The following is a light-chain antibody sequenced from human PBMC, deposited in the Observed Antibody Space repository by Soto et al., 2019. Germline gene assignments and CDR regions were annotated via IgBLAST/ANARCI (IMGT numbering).Light chain of an antibody. CDR2: WAS. J-gene: IGKJ1*01. Sequence: DIVMTQSPDSLAVSLGERATINCKSSQSVLYSSNNKNYLAWYQQKPGQPPKLLIYWASTRESGVPDRFSGSGSGTDFTLTISSLQAVDVAVYYCQQYYGTPWTFGQGTKVEIK. CDR3: QQYYGTPWT. CDR1: QSVLYSSNNKNY. V-gene: IGKV4-1*01.